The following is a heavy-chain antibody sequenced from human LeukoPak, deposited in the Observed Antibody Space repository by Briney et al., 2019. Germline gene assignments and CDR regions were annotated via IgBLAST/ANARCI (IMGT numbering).Heavy chain of an antibody. V-gene: IGHV5-51*01. D-gene: IGHD2-15*01. CDR3: ARQAIGLSFDI. Sequence: GESLKISCKGSGYSFTSYWIGWVRQMPGKGLEWMGIINPGDSDTRYSSSFRGQVTMSADKSISTAYLQWSSLKASDTAIYYCARQAIGLSFDIWGQGTMVTVSS. CDR1: GYSFTSYW. CDR2: INPGDSDT. J-gene: IGHJ3*02.